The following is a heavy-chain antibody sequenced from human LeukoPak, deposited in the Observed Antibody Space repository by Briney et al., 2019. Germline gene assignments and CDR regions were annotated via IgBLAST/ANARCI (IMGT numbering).Heavy chain of an antibody. CDR3: AKDEQWLVRHYYGMDV. Sequence: GGSLRLSCAASGFTFDDYGMSWVRQAPGKGLEWAAVISYDGSNKYYADSVKGRFTISRDNSKNTLYLQMNSLRAEDTAVYYCAKDEQWLVRHYYGMDVWGQGTTVTVSS. D-gene: IGHD6-19*01. CDR2: ISYDGSNK. V-gene: IGHV3-30*18. J-gene: IGHJ6*02. CDR1: GFTFDDYG.